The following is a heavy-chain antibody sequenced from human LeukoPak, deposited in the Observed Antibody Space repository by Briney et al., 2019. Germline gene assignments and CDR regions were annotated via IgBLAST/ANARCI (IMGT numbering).Heavy chain of an antibody. Sequence: PGGSLRLSCAASGFTFSRYWMSWVRQAPGKGLEWVANIKQDGSEKYYVDSVKGRFTISRDNAKNSLYLQMNSLRAEDTAVYYYARTDDFWSGYGFYYYMNVWGKGTTVTVSS. CDR1: GFTFSRYW. J-gene: IGHJ6*03. CDR2: IKQDGSEK. V-gene: IGHV3-7*01. CDR3: ARTDDFWSGYGFYYYMNV. D-gene: IGHD3-3*01.